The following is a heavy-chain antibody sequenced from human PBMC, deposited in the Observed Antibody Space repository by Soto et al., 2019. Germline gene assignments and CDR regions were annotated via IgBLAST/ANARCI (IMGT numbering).Heavy chain of an antibody. CDR1: GYTXXXXX. CDR3: XXXXXXXXRFDY. CDR2: IQTDNDHA. V-gene: IGHV1-18*01. J-gene: IGHJ4*02. Sequence: QVQLVQSGPEVKKPGASVKVACKASGYTXXXXXXXXXXXXXXXXLEWMGGIQTDNDHASFAQKFEGRVTMTTDTXXXXXXXXXXXXXXXXXXXXXXXXXXXXXXRFDYWGQGTPVTVSS.